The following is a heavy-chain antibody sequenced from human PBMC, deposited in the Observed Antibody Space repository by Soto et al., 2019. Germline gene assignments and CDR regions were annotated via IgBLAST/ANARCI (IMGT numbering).Heavy chain of an antibody. Sequence: ASVKVSCKASGYTFTSYGISWVRQAPGQGLEWMGWISAYNGNTNYAQKLQGRFTISRDDSKNSLYLQMNSLRTEDTAVYYCARVPLVAGAAAPRGWFDPWGQGTLVTVSS. CDR3: ARVPLVAGAAAPRGWFDP. CDR2: ISAYNGNT. D-gene: IGHD2-2*01. CDR1: GYTFTSYG. V-gene: IGHV1-18*01. J-gene: IGHJ5*02.